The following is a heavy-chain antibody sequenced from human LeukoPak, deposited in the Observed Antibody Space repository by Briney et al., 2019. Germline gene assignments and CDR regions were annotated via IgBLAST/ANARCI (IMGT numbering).Heavy chain of an antibody. V-gene: IGHV4-59*01. CDR1: GGSISSYY. Sequence: SETLSLTCTVSGGSISSYYWSWIRQPPGKGLEWIGYIYYSGSTNYNPSLKSRVTISVDTSKNQFSLKLSSVTAADTAVYYCARVIYSYGYIFFDYWGQGTLVTVSS. CDR2: IYYSGST. D-gene: IGHD5-18*01. J-gene: IGHJ4*02. CDR3: ARVIYSYGYIFFDY.